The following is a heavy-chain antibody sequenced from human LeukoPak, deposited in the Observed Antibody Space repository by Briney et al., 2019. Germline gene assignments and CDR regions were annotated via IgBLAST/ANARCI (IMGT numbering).Heavy chain of an antibody. CDR2: INHSGST. D-gene: IGHD3-10*01. CDR3: ARLNYYGSGSYPYFARPFDY. V-gene: IGHV4-34*01. CDR1: GGSFSGYY. J-gene: IGHJ4*02. Sequence: PSETLSLTCAVYGGSFSGYYWSWIRQPPGKGLEWIGEINHSGSTNYNPSLKGRVTISVDTSKNQFSLKLSSVTAADTAVYYCARLNYYGSGSYPYFARPFDYWGQGTLVTVSS.